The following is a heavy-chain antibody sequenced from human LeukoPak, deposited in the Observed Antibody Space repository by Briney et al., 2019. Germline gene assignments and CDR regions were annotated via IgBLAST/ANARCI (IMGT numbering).Heavy chain of an antibody. V-gene: IGHV3-23*01. CDR1: GFTLSNYA. CDR2: ISVTGNT. CDR3: AKAPVTTCLGAYCYPFDY. Sequence: GGSLRLSCNASGFTLSNYAMTWVRQGPRKGLEWVSAISVTGNTYHAESLKGRFTISRDNSKDTLYLQMRSLRAEDAGVYYCAKAPVTTCLGAYCYPFDYWGQGTLVTVSS. D-gene: IGHD2-21*01. J-gene: IGHJ4*02.